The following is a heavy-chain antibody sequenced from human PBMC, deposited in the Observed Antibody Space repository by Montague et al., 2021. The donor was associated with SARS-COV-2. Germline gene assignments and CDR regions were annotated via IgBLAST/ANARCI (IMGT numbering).Heavy chain of an antibody. V-gene: IGHV4-61*01. Sequence: SETLSLTCSVSGVSISSGSYYWSWVRQPPGKGLEWIGYVYHTGSTNYNPSLQSRVTLSIDTSKNQFSLNLTSVTAADTAVYYCVREKYYFDDSGSKWGQGTLAIV. J-gene: IGHJ4*02. CDR1: GVSISSGSYY. CDR2: VYHTGST. CDR3: VREKYYFDDSGSK. D-gene: IGHD3-22*01.